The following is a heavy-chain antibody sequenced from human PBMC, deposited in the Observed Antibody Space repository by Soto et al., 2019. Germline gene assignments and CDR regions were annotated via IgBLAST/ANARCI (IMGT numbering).Heavy chain of an antibody. CDR2: IIPIFGTA. CDR1: GGTFSGYA. Sequence: GASVKVSCKASGGTFSGYAISWVRQAPGQGLEWMGGIIPIFGTANYAQKFQGRVTITADESTSTAYMELGSLRSEDTAVYYCARVGLWSGELRYAFDIWGQGTMVTVS. J-gene: IGHJ3*02. D-gene: IGHD3-10*01. CDR3: ARVGLWSGELRYAFDI. V-gene: IGHV1-69*13.